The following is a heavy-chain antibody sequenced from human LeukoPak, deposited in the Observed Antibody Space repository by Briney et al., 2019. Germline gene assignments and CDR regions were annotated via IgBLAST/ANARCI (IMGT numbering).Heavy chain of an antibody. J-gene: IGHJ4*02. D-gene: IGHD6-13*01. Sequence: GGSLRLSCAASGFTFSSSAMHWVRQAPGKGLEYVSAISSNGGTTYYANSVKGRFTISRDNSKNTLYLQMGSLRAEDMAVYYCAKDLLYSSSCFDYWGQGTLVTVSS. V-gene: IGHV3-64*01. CDR2: ISSNGGTT. CDR1: GFTFSSSA. CDR3: AKDLLYSSSCFDY.